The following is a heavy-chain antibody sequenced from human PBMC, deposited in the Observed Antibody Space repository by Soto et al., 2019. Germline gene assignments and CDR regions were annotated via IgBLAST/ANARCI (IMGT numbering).Heavy chain of an antibody. J-gene: IGHJ4*02. CDR3: ARNIPVTTLGY. D-gene: IGHD4-17*01. CDR1: GFSVSNNY. CDR2: IYSGGDT. Sequence: EVQLVESGGGLVQPGGSLRLSCAASGFSVSNNYMSWVRQAPGKGLECVSLIYSGGDTYYVDSVKGRFSISRDSSKNTLYLQMNSLRAEDSPVYYCARNIPVTTLGYWGQGTVVTVAS. V-gene: IGHV3-66*01.